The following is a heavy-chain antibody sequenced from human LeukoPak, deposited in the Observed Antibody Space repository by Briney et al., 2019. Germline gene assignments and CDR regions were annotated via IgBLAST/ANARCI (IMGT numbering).Heavy chain of an antibody. J-gene: IGHJ3*02. D-gene: IGHD3-22*01. V-gene: IGHV3-9*01. CDR2: ISWNSGSI. CDR3: ANGLGGYDAFDI. CDR1: GFTFDDYA. Sequence: GRSLRLSCAASGFTFDDYAMHWVRQAPGKGLEWVSGISWNSGSIGYADSVKGRFTISRDNAKNSLYLQMNSLRAEDTALYYCANGLGGYDAFDIWGQGTMVTVSS.